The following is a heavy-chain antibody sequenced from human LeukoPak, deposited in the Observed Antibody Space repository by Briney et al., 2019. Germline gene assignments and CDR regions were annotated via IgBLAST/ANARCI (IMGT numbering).Heavy chain of an antibody. CDR1: GFTFDDYA. CDR2: ISGDGGST. D-gene: IGHD3-22*01. J-gene: IGHJ3*02. CDR3: AKDGDYDSSGYYLHAFDI. Sequence: GGSLRLSCAASGFTFDDYAMHWVRQAPGKGLEWVSLISGDGGSTYYADSVKGRFTISRDNSKNSLYLQMNSLRTEDTALYYCAKDGDYDSSGYYLHAFDIWGQGTMVTVSS. V-gene: IGHV3-43*02.